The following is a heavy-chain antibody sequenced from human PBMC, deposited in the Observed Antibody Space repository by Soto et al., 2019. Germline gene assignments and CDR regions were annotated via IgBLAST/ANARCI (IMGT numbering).Heavy chain of an antibody. CDR1: GGSISSGGYY. Sequence: PSETLSLTCTVSGGSISSGGYYWSWIRQHPGKGLEWIGYIYYSGSTYYNPSLKSRVTISVDTSKNQFSLKLSSVTAADTAVYYCASGYDSSGTFDYWGQGTLVTVSS. CDR2: IYYSGST. V-gene: IGHV4-31*03. D-gene: IGHD3-22*01. J-gene: IGHJ4*02. CDR3: ASGYDSSGTFDY.